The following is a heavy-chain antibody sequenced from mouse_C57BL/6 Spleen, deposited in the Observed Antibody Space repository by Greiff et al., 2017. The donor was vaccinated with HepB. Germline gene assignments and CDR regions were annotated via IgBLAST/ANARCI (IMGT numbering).Heavy chain of an antibody. V-gene: IGHV1-4*01. J-gene: IGHJ4*01. CDR2: INPSSGYT. Sequence: VQLVESGAELARPGASVKMSCKASGYTFTSYTMHWVKQRPGQGLEWIGYINPSSGYTKYNQKFKDKATLTADKSSSTAYMQLSSLTSEDSAVYYCARSGNGNYLLYAMDYWGQGTSVTVSS. CDR1: GYTFTSYT. CDR3: ARSGNGNYLLYAMDY. D-gene: IGHD2-1*01.